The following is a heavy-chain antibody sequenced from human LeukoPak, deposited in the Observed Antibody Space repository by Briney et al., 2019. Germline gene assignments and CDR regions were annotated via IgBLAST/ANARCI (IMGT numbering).Heavy chain of an antibody. V-gene: IGHV4-61*01. CDR3: ARRGSGGRSFDI. D-gene: IGHD2-15*01. J-gene: IGHJ3*02. CDR1: GGFVSSGSYY. Sequence: SETLSLTCTVSGGFVSSGSYYWTWIRQPPGKGLEWIGYISYSGSTKYNPSLKSRVTISVDTSKNQFSLKLSAVTAEDTAVYYCARRGSGGRSFDIWGQGTMVTVSS. CDR2: ISYSGST.